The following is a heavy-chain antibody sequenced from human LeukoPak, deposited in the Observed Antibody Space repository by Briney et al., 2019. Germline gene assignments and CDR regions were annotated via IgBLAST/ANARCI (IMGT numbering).Heavy chain of an antibody. D-gene: IGHD3/OR15-3a*01. CDR1: GITFRSYG. CDR2: ISYDGSHK. J-gene: IGHJ4*02. CDR3: ARGTGYLDEYFDY. Sequence: SGGSLRLSCAASGITFRSYGMHWVRQAPGKGLEWVAVISYDGSHKYYADSVKGRFSISRDNSKNTLYLQMNSLRADDTAVYYCARGTGYLDEYFDYWGQGTLVTVSS. V-gene: IGHV3-30*03.